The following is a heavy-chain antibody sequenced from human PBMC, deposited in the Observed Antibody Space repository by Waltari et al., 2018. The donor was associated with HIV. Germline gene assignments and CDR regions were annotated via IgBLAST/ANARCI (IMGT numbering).Heavy chain of an antibody. CDR3: ARIRGGFDA. D-gene: IGHD3-10*01. CDR1: GYSISIGFH. Sequence: QVQLQESGPGLVKPSETLSLKCGVSGYSISIGFHWAGVRQPLGKGMEWICSIYHIGSTSYKPSLNSRVTISVDLSKTQFSLNFTSVTAADTAVYDCARIRGGFDAWGQGVLAIVSS. V-gene: IGHV4-38-2*01. J-gene: IGHJ5*02. CDR2: IYHIGST.